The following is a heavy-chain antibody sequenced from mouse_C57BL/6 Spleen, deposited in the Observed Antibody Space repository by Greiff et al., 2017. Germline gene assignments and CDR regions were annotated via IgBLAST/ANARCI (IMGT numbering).Heavy chain of an antibody. J-gene: IGHJ2*01. Sequence: VKLQQPGAELVKPGASVKLSCKASGYTFTSYWMHWVKQRPGRGLEWIGRSDPNSGGTKYNDKFKSKSTLTVDKPSSTAYMQLSSLTSEDSAVYYCARGTYGNYYFDYWGQGTTLTVSS. CDR3: ARGTYGNYYFDY. CDR2: SDPNSGGT. V-gene: IGHV1-72*01. D-gene: IGHD2-10*02. CDR1: GYTFTSYW.